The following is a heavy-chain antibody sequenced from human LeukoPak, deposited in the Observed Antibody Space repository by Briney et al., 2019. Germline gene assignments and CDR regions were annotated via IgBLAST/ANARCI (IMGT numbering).Heavy chain of an antibody. Sequence: GGSLRLSCAASGFTFSSYSMNWVRQAPGKGLEWVSYISSSGDTIYYADSVKGRFTVSRDNAKDSLYLQMDSLRAEDTAVYYCAGDSDLGFWGQGTLVTVSS. CDR1: GFTFSSYS. CDR3: AGDSDLGF. J-gene: IGHJ4*02. CDR2: ISSSGDTI. D-gene: IGHD3-10*01. V-gene: IGHV3-48*04.